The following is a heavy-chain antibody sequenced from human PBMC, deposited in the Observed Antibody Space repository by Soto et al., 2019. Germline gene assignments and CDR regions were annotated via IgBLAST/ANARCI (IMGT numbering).Heavy chain of an antibody. Sequence: EVQLVESGGGLVQPGGSLRLSCVASGFTFSSSWMHWVRQTPGKGLVWVPRMNSDGSTTSYADSVKGRFTISRDNAKNTLYLQMNSLRVEDTAVYYCARVGPSGYGLEYWGQGTLVTVSS. CDR1: GFTFSSSW. CDR2: MNSDGSTT. J-gene: IGHJ4*02. D-gene: IGHD5-12*01. V-gene: IGHV3-74*01. CDR3: ARVGPSGYGLEY.